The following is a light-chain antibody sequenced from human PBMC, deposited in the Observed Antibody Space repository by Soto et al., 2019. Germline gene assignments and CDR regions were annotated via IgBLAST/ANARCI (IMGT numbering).Light chain of an antibody. CDR1: NSDLDSY. J-gene: IGLJ3*02. Sequence: QSSLTQPASVSGSPGQSITISCPGLNSDLDSYVSWYQQYPGKAPKLIIYEVSHRPSGISNRFSGSKSDSTASLTISGLQAEDEADYYCNSKTLTNTWVFGGGTKVTVL. V-gene: IGLV2-14*01. CDR2: EVS. CDR3: NSKTLTNTWV.